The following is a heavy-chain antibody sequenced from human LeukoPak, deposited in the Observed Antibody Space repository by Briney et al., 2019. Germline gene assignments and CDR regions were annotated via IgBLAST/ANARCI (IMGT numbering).Heavy chain of an antibody. CDR2: INSDGSTT. CDR3: ARRSGYFFDY. V-gene: IGHV3-74*01. D-gene: IGHD3-22*01. Sequence: GGSLRLSCAASGFAFSNYWMHWVRQAPGKGLVWVSRINSDGSTTTYADSVKGRFTISRDNSKNTLYLQMNSLRAEDTAVYYCARRSGYFFDYWGQGTLVTVSS. J-gene: IGHJ4*02. CDR1: GFAFSNYW.